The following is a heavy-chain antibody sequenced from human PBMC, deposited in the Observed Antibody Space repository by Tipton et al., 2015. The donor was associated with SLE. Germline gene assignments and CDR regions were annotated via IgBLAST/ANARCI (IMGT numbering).Heavy chain of an antibody. J-gene: IGHJ4*02. Sequence: QVQLVQSGAEVKKPGASVKVSCKASGYTFTTYGISWVRQAPGQGLEWMGWISAYNGITNYAQKLQDRVTMTTDTSTSTVYMVLRSLRSDDTAVYYCASGSYYFDFWGQGTLVTVSS. CDR3: ASGSYYFDF. CDR2: ISAYNGIT. CDR1: GYTFTTYG. D-gene: IGHD1-26*01. V-gene: IGHV1-18*04.